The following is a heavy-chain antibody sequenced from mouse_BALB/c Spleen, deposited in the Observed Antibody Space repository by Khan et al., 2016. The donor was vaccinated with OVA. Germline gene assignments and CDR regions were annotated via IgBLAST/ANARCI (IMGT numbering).Heavy chain of an antibody. CDR3: AREGRAGPAWFAY. CDR2: IRDDGNS. V-gene: IGHV3-6*02. Sequence: EVQLQESGPGLVKPSQSLSLTCSVTGYSITSGYFWNWIRQFPGNKLEWMGYIRDDGNSYYNPSLKNRISITRNPSKNQFVLKWHSVTPTDPATYYCAREGRAGPAWFAYWGQGTLVTVSA. CDR1: GYSITSGYF. D-gene: IGHD3-1*01. J-gene: IGHJ3*01.